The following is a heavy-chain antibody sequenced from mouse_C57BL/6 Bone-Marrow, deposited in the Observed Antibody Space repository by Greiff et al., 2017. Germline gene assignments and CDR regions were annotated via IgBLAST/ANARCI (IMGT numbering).Heavy chain of an antibody. CDR1: GFNIKDDY. J-gene: IGHJ2*01. D-gene: IGHD2-3*01. Sequence: EVQLQQSGAELVRPGASVKLSCTASGFNIKDDYIHWVKQRPEQGLEWIGWIAPGIGDTEYASKFPVKATITSDTSSYTASLPLISLTSEDTAVYYCSSFDGNYFDFWGQGTPLTVAS. CDR3: SSFDGNYFDF. CDR2: IAPGIGDT. V-gene: IGHV14-4*01.